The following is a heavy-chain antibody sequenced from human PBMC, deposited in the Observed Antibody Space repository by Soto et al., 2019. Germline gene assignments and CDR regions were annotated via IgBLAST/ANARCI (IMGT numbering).Heavy chain of an antibody. V-gene: IGHV6-1*01. J-gene: IGHJ4*02. CDR3: ARAVGATFGF. Sequence: QVQLQPSGPGLVKPSQTLSLTCAISGDSVSSNSAGWNWIRQSPSRGLEWLGRTYYRSKWYHDYAVSVKSRIIINPHTSKNHFSLQLNSVAPEGTAVYYCARAVGATFGFWGQGTLVTVSS. D-gene: IGHD1-26*01. CDR2: TYYRSKWYH. CDR1: GDSVSSNSAG.